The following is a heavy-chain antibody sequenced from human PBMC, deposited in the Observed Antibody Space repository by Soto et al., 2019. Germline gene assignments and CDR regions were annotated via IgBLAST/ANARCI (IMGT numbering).Heavy chain of an antibody. CDR3: AKDPTIDFWSGPPAPTDY. D-gene: IGHD3-3*01. CDR1: GFTFSSYA. Sequence: PGGSLRLSCAASGFTFSSYAMSWVRQAPGKGLEWVSAISGSGGSTYYADSVKGRFTISRDNSKNTLYLQMNSLRAEDTAVYYCAKDPTIDFWSGPPAPTDYWGQGTLVTVSS. J-gene: IGHJ4*02. CDR2: ISGSGGST. V-gene: IGHV3-23*01.